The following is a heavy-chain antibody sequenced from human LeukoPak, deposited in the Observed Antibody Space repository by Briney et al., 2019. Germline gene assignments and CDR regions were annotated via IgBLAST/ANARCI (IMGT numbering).Heavy chain of an antibody. CDR3: AREPLFWSGYSVGGRYYMDV. CDR1: GGSISRYY. Sequence: NPSETLSLTCTAPGGSISRYYWSWLRQPPAKGLERTGYTSYSGSTNYNPSLKSRVTISVDTSKNQFSLKLSSVTAADTAVYYCAREPLFWSGYSVGGRYYMDVWGKGTTVTVSS. CDR2: TSYSGST. J-gene: IGHJ6*03. D-gene: IGHD3-3*01. V-gene: IGHV4-59*01.